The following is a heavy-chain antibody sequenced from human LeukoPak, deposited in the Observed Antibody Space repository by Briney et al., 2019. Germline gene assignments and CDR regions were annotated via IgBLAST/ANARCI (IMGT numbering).Heavy chain of an antibody. CDR3: ARWGTYASTSNWFDP. J-gene: IGHJ5*02. D-gene: IGHD2-2*01. CDR1: GGSISSSYW. Sequence: PSGTLSLTCAVSGGSISSSYWWSWIRQPPGKGLEWIGEIYHSGSTNYNLSLKSRVTISVDKSKNQFSLRLSSVTAADTAVYYCARWGTYASTSNWFDPWGQGTLVTVSS. CDR2: IYHSGST. V-gene: IGHV4-4*02.